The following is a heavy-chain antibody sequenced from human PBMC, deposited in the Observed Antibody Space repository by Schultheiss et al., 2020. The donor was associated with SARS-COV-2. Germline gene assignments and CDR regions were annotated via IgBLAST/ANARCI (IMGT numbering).Heavy chain of an antibody. CDR1: GFTFSSYS. CDR3: ARESYYGSGSYPFDY. D-gene: IGHD3-10*01. J-gene: IGHJ4*02. CDR2: ISSSSSTI. V-gene: IGHV3-48*02. Sequence: GGSLRLSCAASGFTFSSYSMNWVRQAPGKGLEWVSYISSSSSTIYYGDSVKGRFTISRDNAKNSLYLQMNSLRDEDTAVYYCARESYYGSGSYPFDYWGQGTLVTVSS.